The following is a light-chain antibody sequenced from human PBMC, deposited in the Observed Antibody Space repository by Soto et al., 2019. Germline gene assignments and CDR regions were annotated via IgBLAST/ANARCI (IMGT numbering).Light chain of an antibody. Sequence: SYELTQPPSVSVAPGKTARITCGGNNIGSKSVHWYQQKPGQAPVLVIYYDNTRPSGIPERISGSNSGNTATLTFSRVEAGDEPDYYCQVWDTSSDHVVFGGGTKLTVL. J-gene: IGLJ2*01. CDR3: QVWDTSSDHVV. CDR2: YDN. CDR1: NIGSKS. V-gene: IGLV3-21*04.